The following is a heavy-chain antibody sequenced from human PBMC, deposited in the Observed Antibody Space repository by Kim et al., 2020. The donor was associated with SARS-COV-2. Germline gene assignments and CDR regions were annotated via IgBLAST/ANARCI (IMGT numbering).Heavy chain of an antibody. CDR1: GGSISSGGYY. V-gene: IGHV4-31*03. D-gene: IGHD4-17*01. CDR2: IYYSGST. J-gene: IGHJ6*02. CDR3: ARSEGDYVPNYGMDV. Sequence: SETLSLTCTVSGGSISSGGYYWSWIRQHPGKGLEWIGYIYYSGSTYYNPSLKSRVTISVDTSKNQFSLKLSSVTAADTAVYYCARSEGDYVPNYGMDVWGQGTTVTVSS.